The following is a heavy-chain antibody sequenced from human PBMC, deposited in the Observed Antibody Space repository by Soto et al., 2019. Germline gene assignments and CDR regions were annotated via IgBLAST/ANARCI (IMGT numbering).Heavy chain of an antibody. J-gene: IGHJ6*02. CDR2: ISAYNGNT. CDR3: AREWGVRGVISRTPNSHYYYAMDV. D-gene: IGHD3-10*01. CDR1: GYTFTSYG. Sequence: ASVKVSCKASGYTFTSYGISWVRQAPGQGLEWMGWISAYNGNTNYAQKLQGRVTMTTDTSTSTAYMELRSLRSDDTAMYYCAREWGVRGVISRTPNSHYYYAMDVWGQGTTVTVSS. V-gene: IGHV1-18*01.